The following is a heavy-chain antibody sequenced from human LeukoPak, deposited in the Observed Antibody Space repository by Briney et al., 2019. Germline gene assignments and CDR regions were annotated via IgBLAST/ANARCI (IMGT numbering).Heavy chain of an antibody. D-gene: IGHD3-9*01. V-gene: IGHV3-21*01. J-gene: IGHJ4*02. CDR3: ARDPEDILTGYYLDY. Sequence: GGSLRLSCAASGFTFSSYSMNWVRQAPGKGLEWVSSISSSSSYIYYADSVKGRFTISRDNAKNSLYLQMNSLRAEDTAVYYCARDPEDILTGYYLDYWGQGTLVIVSS. CDR2: ISSSSSYI. CDR1: GFTFSSYS.